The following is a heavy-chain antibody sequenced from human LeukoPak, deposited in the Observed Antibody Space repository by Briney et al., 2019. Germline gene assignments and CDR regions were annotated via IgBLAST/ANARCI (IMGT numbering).Heavy chain of an antibody. Sequence: GGSLRLSCAASGFTFSSYSMNWVRQAPGKGLEWVSYISSSSSTIYYADSVKGRFTISRDNAKNSLYLQMNSLRAEDTAVYYCARPPRGTVTTDYYYGMDVWGQGTTVTVSS. CDR1: GFTFSSYS. CDR2: ISSSSSTI. D-gene: IGHD4-17*01. V-gene: IGHV3-48*04. CDR3: ARPPRGTVTTDYYYGMDV. J-gene: IGHJ6*02.